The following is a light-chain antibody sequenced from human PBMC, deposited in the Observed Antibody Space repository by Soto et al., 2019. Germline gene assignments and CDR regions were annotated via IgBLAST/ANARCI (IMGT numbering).Light chain of an antibody. CDR2: EGS. V-gene: IGLV2-23*01. CDR3: CSYSGRSTLV. J-gene: IGLJ2*01. CDR1: SSDVGSYNL. Sequence: QSALTQPASVSGSPGQSITISCTGTSSDVGSYNLVSWYQQHPGKAPKLMIYEGSKRPSGVSNRFSGSKSGNTASLTISGLQDEDEADYYCCSYSGRSTLVFGGGTKLTVL.